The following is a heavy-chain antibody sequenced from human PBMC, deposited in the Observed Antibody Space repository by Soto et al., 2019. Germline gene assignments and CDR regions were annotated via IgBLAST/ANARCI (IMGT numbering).Heavy chain of an antibody. CDR3: ARGEQYSGRIFDY. D-gene: IGHD1-26*01. Sequence: PSQTLSLTCAITGDSVSSNSAGWSWVRQSPSRGLEWLGRTYYRSKWYYEYAVSVRGRITINPDTSKNQYSLQLNYVTPEDTAVYLCARGEQYSGRIFDYWGQGCLVTVS. CDR2: TYYRSKWYY. CDR1: GDSVSSNSAG. J-gene: IGHJ4*01. V-gene: IGHV6-1*01.